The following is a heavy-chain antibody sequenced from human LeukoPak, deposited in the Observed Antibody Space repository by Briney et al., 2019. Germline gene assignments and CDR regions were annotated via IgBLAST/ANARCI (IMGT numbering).Heavy chain of an antibody. V-gene: IGHV3-23*01. CDR3: AKELGIVVVVAATADY. CDR1: GFTFSSSA. J-gene: IGHJ4*02. CDR2: ISDTGRLS. Sequence: PGGSLRLSCAASGFTFSSSAMSWVRQAPGKGLEWVAAISDTGRLSYCADSVDGRFTISRDNSKNTLYLQMNSLRAEDTAVYYCAKELGIVVVVAATADYWGQGTLVTVSS. D-gene: IGHD2-15*01.